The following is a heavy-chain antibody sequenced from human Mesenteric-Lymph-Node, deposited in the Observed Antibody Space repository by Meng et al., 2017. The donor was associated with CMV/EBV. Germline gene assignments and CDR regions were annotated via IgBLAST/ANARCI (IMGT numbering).Heavy chain of an antibody. CDR2: IKSKTDGGTT. V-gene: IGHV3-15*01. CDR3: TTLSYYYGMDV. Sequence: GGSLRLSCAASGFTFSNAWMSWVRQAPGKGLEWVGRIKSKTDGGTTDYAAPVKGRFTISRDNSKNTLYLQMNSLKTEDTAVYYCTTLSYYYGMDVWGQGTTVTVSS. CDR1: GFTFSNAW. J-gene: IGHJ6*02.